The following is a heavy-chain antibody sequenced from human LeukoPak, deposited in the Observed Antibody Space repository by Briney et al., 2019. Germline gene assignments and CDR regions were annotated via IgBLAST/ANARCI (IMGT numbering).Heavy chain of an antibody. D-gene: IGHD3-9*01. CDR2: IIPIIGTA. Sequence: SVKVSCKASGGTFSSYAISWVRQAPGQGLEWMGGIIPIIGTANYAQKFQGRVTITADESTSTAYMELSRLRSEDTAVYYCASSPGVDILTGYSAFDIWGQGTMVTVSS. V-gene: IGHV1-69*13. CDR3: ASSPGVDILTGYSAFDI. J-gene: IGHJ3*02. CDR1: GGTFSSYA.